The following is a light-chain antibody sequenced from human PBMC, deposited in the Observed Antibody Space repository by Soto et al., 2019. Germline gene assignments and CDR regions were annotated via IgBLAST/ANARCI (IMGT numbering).Light chain of an antibody. V-gene: IGKV1-5*01. CDR3: QPYNSFSGT. CDR1: QTISSR. Sequence: DIQMTQSPSTLSASVGDRVTITCRASQTISSRLAWYQQKPGKAPNLLIYDASSLESGVPSRFSGRGSGTQFTLTISSLQPDDFATYYCQPYNSFSGTVGPGTKVDIK. CDR2: DAS. J-gene: IGKJ1*01.